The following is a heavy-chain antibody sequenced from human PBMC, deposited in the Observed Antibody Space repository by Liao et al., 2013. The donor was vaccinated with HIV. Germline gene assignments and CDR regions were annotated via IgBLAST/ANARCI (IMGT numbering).Heavy chain of an antibody. Sequence: QVRLQESGPGLVKPSQTLSLTCTVSGGSISSGDYYWSWIRQPAGKGLEWIGRIYTSGSTNYNPSLKSRVTMSVDTSKNQFSLKLSSVTAADTAVYYCARGTTLYGTTSRKGAKAYFDLWGRGTLVTVSS. CDR2: IYTSGST. J-gene: IGHJ2*01. V-gene: IGHV4-61*02. CDR1: GGSISSGDYY. CDR3: ARGTTLYGTTSRKGAKAYFDL. D-gene: IGHD1-1*01.